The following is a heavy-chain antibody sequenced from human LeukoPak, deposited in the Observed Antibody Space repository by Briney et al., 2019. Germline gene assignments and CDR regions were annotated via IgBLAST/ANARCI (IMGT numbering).Heavy chain of an antibody. CDR2: IYSSGST. V-gene: IGHV4-4*07. CDR1: GGSMRSYY. D-gene: IGHD3-10*01. CDR3: ARDPGQYGSGARGGFDI. J-gene: IGHJ3*02. Sequence: SETLSLTCTVSGGSMRSYYWSWIRQPAGKGLEWIGRIYSSGSTNHSPSLKSRVTMSVATSKNQFSLKLRSVTAADTAVYYRARDPGQYGSGARGGFDIWGQGTMVSVSS.